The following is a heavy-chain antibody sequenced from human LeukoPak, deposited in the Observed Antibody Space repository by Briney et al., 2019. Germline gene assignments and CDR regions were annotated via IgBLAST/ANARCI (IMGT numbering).Heavy chain of an antibody. V-gene: IGHV5-10-1*01. CDR1: GYSFTSYW. CDR3: ARHVEYCSSTSCYRHNAFDI. Sequence: GESLRISCKGSGYSFTSYWISWVRQMPGKGLEWMGRIDPSDSYTNYSPSFQSHVTISADKSISTAYLQWSSLKASDTAMYYCARHVEYCSSTSCYRHNAFDIWGQGTMVTVSS. D-gene: IGHD2-2*01. CDR2: IDPSDSYT. J-gene: IGHJ3*02.